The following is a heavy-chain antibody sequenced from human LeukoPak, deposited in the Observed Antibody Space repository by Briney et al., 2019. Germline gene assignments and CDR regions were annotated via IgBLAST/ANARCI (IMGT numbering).Heavy chain of an antibody. CDR3: AKNGDRGAYCSGGTCYPYYYYYMDV. D-gene: IGHD2-15*01. J-gene: IGHJ6*03. CDR1: GFTVSSNY. CDR2: IYSGGST. Sequence: PGGSLRLSCAASGFTVSSNYMSWVRQAPGKGLEWVSVIYSGGSTYYADSVRGRFTISRDNSRNTLYLQMNCLRAEDTAIYYCAKNGDRGAYCSGGTCYPYYYYYMDVWGKGTTVTISS. V-gene: IGHV3-53*01.